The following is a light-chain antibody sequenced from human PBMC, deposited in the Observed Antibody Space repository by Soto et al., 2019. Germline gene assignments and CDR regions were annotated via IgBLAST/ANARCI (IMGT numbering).Light chain of an antibody. Sequence: QSVLTQPPSASGTPGQRVTISCSGSSSNIESNTVNWYQQLPGTAPKLLIYSINQRPSGVPDRFSGSKSGTSASLAISGLQYEDEADYYCAAWDDSLKGWVFGGGTKLTVL. CDR1: SSNIESNT. J-gene: IGLJ3*02. V-gene: IGLV1-44*01. CDR2: SIN. CDR3: AAWDDSLKGWV.